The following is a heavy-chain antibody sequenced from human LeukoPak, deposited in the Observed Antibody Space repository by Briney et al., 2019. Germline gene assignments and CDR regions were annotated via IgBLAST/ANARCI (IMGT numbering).Heavy chain of an antibody. CDR3: AKAEGDRGGYYYYYMDV. V-gene: IGHV3-23*01. CDR2: ISGSGGST. Sequence: GGSLRLSCAASGFTFSSYGMSWVRQAPGKGLEWVSAISGSGGSTYYADSVKGRFTISRDNSKNTLYLQMNSLRAEDTAVYYCAKAEGDRGGYYYYYMDVWGKGTTVTISS. CDR1: GFTFSSYG. J-gene: IGHJ6*03. D-gene: IGHD1-14*01.